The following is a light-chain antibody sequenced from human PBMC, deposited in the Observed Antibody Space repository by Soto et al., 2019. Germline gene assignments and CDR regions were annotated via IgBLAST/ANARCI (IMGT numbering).Light chain of an antibody. CDR1: QSVRSD. CDR3: QQYNNWVDT. J-gene: IGKJ5*01. CDR2: GAS. V-gene: IGKV3-15*01. Sequence: EIVMTQSPGTLSVAPGERATLSCRASQSVRSDVAWYQHKPGQAPRLLIYGASTRATGIPARFIGSGSETEFTLTISSLQSEDFAIYYCQQYNNWVDTFGQGTRLEI.